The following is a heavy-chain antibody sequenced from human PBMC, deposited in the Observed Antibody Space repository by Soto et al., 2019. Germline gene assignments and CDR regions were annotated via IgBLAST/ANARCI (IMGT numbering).Heavy chain of an antibody. CDR1: GGSISSGGYY. J-gene: IGHJ6*02. D-gene: IGHD2-15*01. Sequence: SETLSLTCTVSGGSISSGGYYWSWIRQHPGKGLEWIGYIYYSGSTYYNPSLKSRVTISVDTSKNQFSLKLSSVTAADTAVYYCARDRRVAATHYYYYGMDVWGQGTTVTVSS. CDR3: ARDRRVAATHYYYYGMDV. V-gene: IGHV4-31*03. CDR2: IYYSGST.